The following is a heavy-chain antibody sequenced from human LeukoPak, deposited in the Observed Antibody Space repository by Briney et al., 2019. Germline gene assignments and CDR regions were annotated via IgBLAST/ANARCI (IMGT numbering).Heavy chain of an antibody. V-gene: IGHV1-18*01. Sequence: ASVKVSCKASGYTFTSYGISWVRQAPGQGLEWMGWISAYNGNTNYAQKFQGRVTMTRDTSTSTVYMELSSLRSEDTAVYYCARGYCNGGSCYSFYYWGQGTLVTVSS. CDR2: ISAYNGNT. CDR1: GYTFTSYG. J-gene: IGHJ4*02. CDR3: ARGYCNGGSCYSFYY. D-gene: IGHD2-15*01.